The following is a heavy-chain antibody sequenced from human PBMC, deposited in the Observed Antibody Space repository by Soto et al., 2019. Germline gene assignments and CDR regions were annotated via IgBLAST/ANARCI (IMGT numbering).Heavy chain of an antibody. D-gene: IGHD6-19*01. J-gene: IGHJ4*02. Sequence: GGSLRLSCAASGFTFSTYGMHWVRQAPGKGLEWVALISFDASNKYYADSVKGRFTISRDNSKNTVYLQINSLRRDDTAMYFCAKVMTEYSGVAIDHWGQGTLVTVSS. V-gene: IGHV3-30*18. CDR2: ISFDASNK. CDR1: GFTFSTYG. CDR3: AKVMTEYSGVAIDH.